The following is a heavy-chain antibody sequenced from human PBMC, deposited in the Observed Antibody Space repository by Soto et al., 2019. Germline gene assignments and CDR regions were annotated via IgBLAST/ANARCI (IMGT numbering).Heavy chain of an antibody. Sequence: QVQLVESGGGVVQPGRSLRLSCAASGFTFSSYGMHWVRQAPGKGLEWVAVISYDGSNKYYADSVKGRFTISRDNSKKTLYLQMNRLRAEDTAVYYCAKDWGYCSSTSCYRFYYYGMDVWGQGTTVPVSS. V-gene: IGHV3-30*18. J-gene: IGHJ6*02. CDR3: AKDWGYCSSTSCYRFYYYGMDV. CDR2: ISYDGSNK. D-gene: IGHD2-2*01. CDR1: GFTFSSYG.